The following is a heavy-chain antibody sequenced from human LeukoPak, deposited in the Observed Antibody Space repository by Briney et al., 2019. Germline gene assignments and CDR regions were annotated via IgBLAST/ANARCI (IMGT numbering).Heavy chain of an antibody. D-gene: IGHD3-10*01. CDR3: ARDRSRGLLDAFDI. CDR2: SSSSSSYI. Sequence: GGSLRLSCAASGFTFSSYSMNWVRQAPGKGLDGVSSSSSSSSYIYYADSVKGRFTISRDNAKNSLYLQMNSLRAEDTAVYYCARDRSRGLLDAFDIWGQGTMVTVSS. CDR1: GFTFSSYS. J-gene: IGHJ3*02. V-gene: IGHV3-21*01.